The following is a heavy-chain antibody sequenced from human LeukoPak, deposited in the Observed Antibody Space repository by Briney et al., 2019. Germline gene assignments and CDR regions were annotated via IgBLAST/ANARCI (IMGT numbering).Heavy chain of an antibody. Sequence: GGSLRLSCAASGFTFSNYEMNWVRQAPGKGLEWVSYISSSGSTIYYADSVKGRFAISRDNAKNSLYLQMNSLRAEDTAVYYCATLYYDFWSGWFDPWGQGTLVTVSS. CDR3: ATLYYDFWSGWFDP. J-gene: IGHJ5*02. CDR1: GFTFSNYE. V-gene: IGHV3-48*03. D-gene: IGHD3-3*01. CDR2: ISSSGSTI.